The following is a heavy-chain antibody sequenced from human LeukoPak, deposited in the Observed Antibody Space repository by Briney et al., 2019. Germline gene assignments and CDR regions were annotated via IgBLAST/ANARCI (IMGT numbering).Heavy chain of an antibody. CDR1: GFTFNSYS. CDR3: ARGADSGYSSDN. V-gene: IGHV3-21*01. D-gene: IGHD3-9*01. J-gene: IGHJ4*02. CDR2: ISSNSNYI. Sequence: GGSLRLSCAASGFTFNSYSMNWVRQAPGKGLEWVSSISSNSNYIYYADSVKGRFTISRDNAKNTLYLQMNSLRAEDTAVYYCARGADSGYSSDNWGQGTLVSVSS.